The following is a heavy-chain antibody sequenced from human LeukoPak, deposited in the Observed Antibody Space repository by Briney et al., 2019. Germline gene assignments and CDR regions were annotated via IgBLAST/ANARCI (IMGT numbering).Heavy chain of an antibody. Sequence: PSQTLSLTCTVSGGSISSGSYYWSWIRQPAGMGLEWIGRIYTSGSTNYNPSLKSRVTISVDTSKNQFSLKLSSVTAADTAVYYCARDDYYDSSGYYGDWYFDLWGRGTLVTVSS. D-gene: IGHD3-22*01. CDR2: IYTSGST. J-gene: IGHJ2*01. CDR3: ARDDYYDSSGYYGDWYFDL. CDR1: GGSISSGSYY. V-gene: IGHV4-61*02.